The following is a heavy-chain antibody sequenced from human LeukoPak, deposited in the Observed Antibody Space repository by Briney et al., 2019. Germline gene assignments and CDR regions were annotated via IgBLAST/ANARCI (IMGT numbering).Heavy chain of an antibody. CDR3: ARGTVAPNWFDP. CDR1: GFTFSSYA. CDR2: ISSSGGTI. D-gene: IGHD6-19*01. V-gene: IGHV3-48*03. J-gene: IGHJ5*02. Sequence: GGSLRLSCAASGFTFSSYAMSWVRQAPGKGLEWVSYISSSGGTIYYADSVKGRFTISRDNAKNSLYLQMNSLRAEDTAVYYCARGTVAPNWFDPWGQGTLVTVSS.